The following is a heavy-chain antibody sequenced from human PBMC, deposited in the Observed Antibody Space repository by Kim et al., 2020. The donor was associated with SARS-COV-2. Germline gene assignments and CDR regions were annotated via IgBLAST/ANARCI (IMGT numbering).Heavy chain of an antibody. V-gene: IGHV4-34*01. CDR2: T. Sequence: TNHSQSLTSRVTISVDTSQNQFSLKLGSVTAADTAVYYCARVSSSSAGDYWGQGTLVTVSS. CDR3: ARVSSSSAGDY. J-gene: IGHJ4*02. D-gene: IGHD6-6*01.